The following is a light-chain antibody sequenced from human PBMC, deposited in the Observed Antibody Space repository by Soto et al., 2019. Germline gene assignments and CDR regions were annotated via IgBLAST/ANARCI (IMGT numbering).Light chain of an antibody. Sequence: QSALTQPPSVSESPGQSVTISCTGTSSDVGSSNGVSWYQQPPGTAPKLTIYDVSNRPSGVPDRFSGSKSGNTASLTISGLQAEDEADYYCSSYTSSSTYVFGTGTKVTVL. CDR2: DVS. CDR1: SSDVGSSNG. J-gene: IGLJ1*01. CDR3: SSYTSSSTYV. V-gene: IGLV2-18*02.